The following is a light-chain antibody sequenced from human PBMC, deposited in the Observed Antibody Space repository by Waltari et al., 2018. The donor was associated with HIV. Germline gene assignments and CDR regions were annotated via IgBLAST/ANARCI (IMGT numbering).Light chain of an antibody. J-gene: IGLJ3*02. V-gene: IGLV4-69*01. CDR2: LNSDGSH. CDR1: RGHSSYP. Sequence: QLVLTQSPSVSASLGASVKRTCTLSRGHSSYPIAWHQQQPEKGPRYLMKLNSDGSHSKGNGIPDRFSGSSSGAERYLTISSLQSEDEADYYSQTWGTGIRVFGGGTKLTVL. CDR3: QTWGTGIRV.